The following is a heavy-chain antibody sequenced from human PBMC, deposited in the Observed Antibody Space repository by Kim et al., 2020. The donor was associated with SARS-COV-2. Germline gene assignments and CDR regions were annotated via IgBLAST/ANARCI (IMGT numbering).Heavy chain of an antibody. D-gene: IGHD3-10*01. J-gene: IGHJ4*02. V-gene: IGHV4-39*06. CDR3: AAIWFGDPRWHY. Sequence: SYNPALNSRVTLSVDASKNQDPLKLSSVTAADTAVYYCAAIWFGDPRWHYWGQGTLVTVSS.